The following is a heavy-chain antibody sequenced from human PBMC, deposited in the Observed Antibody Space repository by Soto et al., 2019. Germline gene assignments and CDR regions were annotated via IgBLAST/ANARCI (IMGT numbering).Heavy chain of an antibody. J-gene: IGHJ6*02. D-gene: IGHD2-15*01. CDR1: GGTFSSYA. CDR3: ARTPPLGYCSGGSCYYHYYYYYGMDV. V-gene: IGHV1-69*01. Sequence: QVQLVQSGAEVKKPGSSVKVSCKASGGTFSSYAISWVRQAPGQGLEWMGGIIPIFGTGNYAQKFQGRVTLTADESTSTAYMELSSLRSEDTAVYYCARTPPLGYCSGGSCYYHYYYYYGMDVWGQGTTVTVSS. CDR2: IIPIFGTG.